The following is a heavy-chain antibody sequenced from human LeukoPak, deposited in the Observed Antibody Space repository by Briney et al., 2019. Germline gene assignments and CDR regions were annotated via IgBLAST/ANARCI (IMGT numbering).Heavy chain of an antibody. D-gene: IGHD6-13*01. Sequence: GGSLRLSCAASGFTFSSYSMNWVRQAPGKGLEWGSSISSSSSYIYYADSVKGRFTISRDNAKNSLYLQMNSLRAEDTAVYYCARDSGSSWTRLDYWGQGTLVTVSS. J-gene: IGHJ4*02. CDR3: ARDSGSSWTRLDY. V-gene: IGHV3-21*01. CDR1: GFTFSSYS. CDR2: ISSSSSYI.